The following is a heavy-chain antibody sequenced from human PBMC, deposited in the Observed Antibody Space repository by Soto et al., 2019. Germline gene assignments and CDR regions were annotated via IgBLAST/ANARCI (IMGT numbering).Heavy chain of an antibody. CDR3: ARGAFCGGAPGCRDMDV. V-gene: IGHV1-18*01. CDR2: ISAYNGNT. Sequence: QIQLVQSGGEVKKPGASVKVSCKSSGYNFISHSITWVRQAPGQGLEWMGRISAYNGNTNHAQKFQGRLTMTTDTSTSTASMELRSLRSADTAVYYCARGAFCGGAPGCRDMDVWGQGTTVTVSS. CDR1: GYNFISHS. J-gene: IGHJ6*02. D-gene: IGHD2-21*01.